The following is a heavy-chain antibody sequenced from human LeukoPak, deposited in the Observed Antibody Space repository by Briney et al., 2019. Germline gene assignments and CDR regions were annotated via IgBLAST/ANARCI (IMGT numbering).Heavy chain of an antibody. CDR2: ISSSSSTI. J-gene: IGHJ6*04. D-gene: IGHD6-19*01. V-gene: IGHV3-48*04. CDR3: ARDGTPSYTSGWVYMDA. Sequence: PGGSLRLSCAASGFTFSSYSMNWVRQAPGKGLEWVSYISSSSSTIYYADSVKGRFTISRDNAKNSLFLQMNSLRGEDTAVYYCARDGTPSYTSGWVYMDAWGKGTTVTISS. CDR1: GFTFSSYS.